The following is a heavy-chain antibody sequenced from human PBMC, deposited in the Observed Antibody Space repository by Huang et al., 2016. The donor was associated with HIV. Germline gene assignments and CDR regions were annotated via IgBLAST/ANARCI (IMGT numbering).Heavy chain of an antibody. CDR1: GFTFSSYA. CDR3: AKDADTSGYDVLGPFGS. Sequence: EVLLLESGGGLVQPGGSLRLSCVASGFTFSSYAMSGVRQVQGKGLEWVSGITDGINNRYYAHAVKGRFAGSRDDSTNTLYLQMNSLRAEDTAVYYCAKDADTSGYDVLGPFGSWGQGTLVTVSS. D-gene: IGHD3-3*01. V-gene: IGHV3-23*01. J-gene: IGHJ4*02. CDR2: ITDGINNR.